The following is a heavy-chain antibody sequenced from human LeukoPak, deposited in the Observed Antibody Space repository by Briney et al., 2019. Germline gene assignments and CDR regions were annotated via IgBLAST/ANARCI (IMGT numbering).Heavy chain of an antibody. CDR3: ARQTGDPDNAFDI. V-gene: IGHV4-39*01. CDR1: GGSISSSSYY. CDR2: IYYSGST. J-gene: IGHJ3*02. D-gene: IGHD4-17*01. Sequence: SETLSLTCTVSGGSISSSSYYWGWVRQPPGKGLEWIGSIYYSGSTYYSPSLKSRVTISVHTSKNQFSLKLSSVTAPDTAVYYCARQTGDPDNAFDIWGQGTMVTVSS.